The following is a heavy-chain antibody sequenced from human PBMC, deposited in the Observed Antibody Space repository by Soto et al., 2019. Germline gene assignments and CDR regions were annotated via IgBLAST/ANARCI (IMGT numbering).Heavy chain of an antibody. V-gene: IGHV3-23*01. CDR1: GFTFSSYA. CDR2: IRGSGDRT. D-gene: IGHD1-1*01. CDR3: AKQQGPGTPYYYAMDV. Sequence: EVQLLESGGGLVQPGGSLRLSCAGSGFTFSSYAMSWVRQAPGKGLEWVSVIRGSGDRTYYPDSVTGRFTISRDNSKNTLYMQMNTLRAEDTAVYYCAKQQGPGTPYYYAMDVWGQGTTVTVSS. J-gene: IGHJ6*02.